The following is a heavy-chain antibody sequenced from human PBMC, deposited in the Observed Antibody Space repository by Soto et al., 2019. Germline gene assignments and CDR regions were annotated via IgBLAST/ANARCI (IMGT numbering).Heavy chain of an antibody. D-gene: IGHD3-3*01. J-gene: IGHJ3*02. CDR3: ARDILFLERLPYASDI. CDR1: GFTFSRYG. Sequence: EESLRLSCAASGFTFSRYGMHWVRQAPGKGLEWVAVIWYDGSNKYYADSVKGRFTISRDNSKNTLYLQMNSLRAEDTAVYYCARDILFLERLPYASDIWCQAIMVSV. V-gene: IGHV3-33*01. CDR2: IWYDGSNK.